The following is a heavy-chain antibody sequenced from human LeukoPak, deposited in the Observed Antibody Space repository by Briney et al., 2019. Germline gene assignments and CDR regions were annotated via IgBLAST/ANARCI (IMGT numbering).Heavy chain of an antibody. J-gene: IGHJ4*02. Sequence: PGGSLRLSCAVSGFTFSSYAMSWVRQAPGKGLEWVSAISGSGDRTYYADSVKGRFTISRDNSKNTLCLQMNSLTAEDTAVYYCAKDRGWSSSWYTFDYWGQGTLVTVSS. CDR1: GFTFSSYA. D-gene: IGHD6-13*01. CDR2: ISGSGDRT. CDR3: AKDRGWSSSWYTFDY. V-gene: IGHV3-23*01.